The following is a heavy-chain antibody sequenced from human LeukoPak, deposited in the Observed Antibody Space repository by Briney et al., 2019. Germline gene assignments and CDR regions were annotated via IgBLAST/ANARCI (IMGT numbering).Heavy chain of an antibody. V-gene: IGHV3-23*01. D-gene: IGHD2-21*02. J-gene: IGHJ5*02. Sequence: GGSLRLSCAASEFTFSSYAMNWVRQAPGKGLEWVSGISGGGDRTYYADSVKGRFTISRDNSKSTLYLQMNSLRVEDTALYYCAKGDGINHYHCFDPWGQGTQVTVSS. CDR2: ISGGGDRT. CDR1: EFTFSSYA. CDR3: AKGDGINHYHCFDP.